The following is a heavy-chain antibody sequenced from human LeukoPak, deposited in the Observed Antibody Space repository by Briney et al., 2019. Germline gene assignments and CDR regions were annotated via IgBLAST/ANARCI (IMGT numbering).Heavy chain of an antibody. Sequence: GGSLRLSCEASGFTFKNAWMIWVRQAPGKGLEWVSDINGSGGSTYYADSVKGRFAISRDNSRNTLYLQMNSLRAEDTAVYYCAKRGVIWGRGTMVTVSS. CDR2: INGSGGST. CDR3: AKRGVI. D-gene: IGHD3-10*01. V-gene: IGHV3-23*01. J-gene: IGHJ3*02. CDR1: GFTFKNAW.